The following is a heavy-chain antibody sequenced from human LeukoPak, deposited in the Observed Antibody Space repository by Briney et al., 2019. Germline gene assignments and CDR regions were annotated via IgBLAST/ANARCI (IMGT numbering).Heavy chain of an antibody. Sequence: PGGSLRLSCAASGFSFREYDMNWVRQAPGRGMEWISYISSGSSSTVYYADSVKGRFTISRDNAKNSLYLQMNSLRDDDTAVYYCARRFDHWGQGTLVTVSS. J-gene: IGHJ4*02. V-gene: IGHV3-48*02. CDR3: ARRFDH. CDR1: GFSFREYD. CDR2: ISSGSSSTV.